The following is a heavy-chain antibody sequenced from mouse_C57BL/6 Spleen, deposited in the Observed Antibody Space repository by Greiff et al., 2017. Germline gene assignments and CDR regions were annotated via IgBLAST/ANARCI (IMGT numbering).Heavy chain of an antibody. CDR3: ARKLGYFDV. J-gene: IGHJ1*03. V-gene: IGHV3-6*01. CDR2: ISYDGSN. CDR1: GYSITRGYY. D-gene: IGHD1-3*01. Sequence: DVKLQESGPGLVKPSQSLSLTCSVTGYSITRGYYWNWIRQFPGNKLEWMGYISYDGSNNYNPSLKNRISITRDTSTNQFFLKLNSVTTEDTATYYCARKLGYFDVWGTGTTVTVSS.